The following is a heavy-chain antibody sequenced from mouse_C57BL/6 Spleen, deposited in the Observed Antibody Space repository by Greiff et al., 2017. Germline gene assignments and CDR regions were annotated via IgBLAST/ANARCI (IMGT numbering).Heavy chain of an antibody. CDR2: IDPETGGT. V-gene: IGHV1-15*01. Sequence: VKLVESGAELVRPGASVTLSCKASGYTFTDYEMHWVKQTPVHGLEWIGAIDPETGGTAYNQKFKGKAILTADKSSSTAYMELRSLTSEDAAFYYCTRSLITTVVASMDYWGQGASVTVSS. CDR1: GYTFTDYE. D-gene: IGHD1-1*01. CDR3: TRSLITTVVASMDY. J-gene: IGHJ4*01.